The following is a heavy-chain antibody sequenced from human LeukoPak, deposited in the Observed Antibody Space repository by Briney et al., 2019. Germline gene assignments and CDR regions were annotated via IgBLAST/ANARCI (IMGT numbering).Heavy chain of an antibody. D-gene: IGHD2-2*01. V-gene: IGHV1-69*05. CDR2: IIPIFGTA. CDR3: ARGGDGVVVVPAAIGNWFDP. J-gene: IGHJ5*02. Sequence: SVKVSCKASGGTFSSYAISWVRQAPGQGLEWMGGIIPIFGTANYAQKFQGRVTITTDESTSTAYMELSSLRSEDTAVYYCARGGDGVVVVPAAIGNWFDPWGQGTLVTVSS. CDR1: GGTFSSYA.